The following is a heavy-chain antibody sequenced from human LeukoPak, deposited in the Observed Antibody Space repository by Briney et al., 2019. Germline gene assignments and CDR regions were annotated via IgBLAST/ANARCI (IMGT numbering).Heavy chain of an antibody. J-gene: IGHJ4*02. D-gene: IGHD6-13*01. Sequence: GGSLRLSCAASGFTFSSYAMSWVRQAPGKGLEWVSAISGSGGSTYYADSAKGRFTISRDNSKNTLYLQMNSLRAEDTAVYYCAKDLEIISSSWSDWGQGTLVTVSS. CDR3: AKDLEIISSSWSD. CDR1: GFTFSSYA. CDR2: ISGSGGST. V-gene: IGHV3-23*01.